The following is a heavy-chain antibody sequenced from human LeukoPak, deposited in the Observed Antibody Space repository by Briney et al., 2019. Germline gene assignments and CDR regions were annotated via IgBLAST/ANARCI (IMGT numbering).Heavy chain of an antibody. CDR2: IYYSGST. D-gene: IGHD3-9*01. CDR3: AREGSPRGYDILTGSYASDI. J-gene: IGHJ3*02. V-gene: IGHV4-59*01. Sequence: SETLSLTCTVSGGSISSYYWSWIRQPPGKGLEWIGYIYYSGSTNYNPSLKSRVTISVDTSKNQFSLKLSSVTAADTAVYYCAREGSPRGYDILTGSYASDIWGQGTMVTVSS. CDR1: GGSISSYY.